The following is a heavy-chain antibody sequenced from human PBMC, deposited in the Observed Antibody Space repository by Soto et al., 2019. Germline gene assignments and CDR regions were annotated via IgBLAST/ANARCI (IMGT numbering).Heavy chain of an antibody. CDR2: ISGGGGNT. CDR3: ARGPYGAHIDY. D-gene: IGHD4-17*01. Sequence: LSLTCAASGFTFSNFVMSWVRQAPGKGLEWVSGISGGGGNTYYADSVEARFTISRDNSRNTLFLQMNSLRVEDAALYYCARGPYGAHIDYWGQGALVTVSS. J-gene: IGHJ4*02. CDR1: GFTFSNFV. V-gene: IGHV3-23*01.